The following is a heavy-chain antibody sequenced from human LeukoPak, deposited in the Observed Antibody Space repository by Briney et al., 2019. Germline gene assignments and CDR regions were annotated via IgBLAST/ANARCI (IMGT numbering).Heavy chain of an antibody. V-gene: IGHV3-30*03. Sequence: PGGSLRLSCAASGFTFSSYGMHWVRQAPGKGLEWVAVISYDGSNEYYADSVKGRFTISRDNAKNSLYLQMNSLRDEDTVVYYCASRDYFDYWGQGTLVTVSS. CDR3: ASRDYFDY. CDR2: ISYDGSNE. CDR1: GFTFSSYG. J-gene: IGHJ4*02.